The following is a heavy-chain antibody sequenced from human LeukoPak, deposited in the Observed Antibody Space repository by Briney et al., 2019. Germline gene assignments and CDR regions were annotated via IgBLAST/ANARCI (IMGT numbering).Heavy chain of an antibody. CDR2: ISVYNGNT. V-gene: IGHV1-18*01. J-gene: IGHJ3*02. CDR3: ARDPYDTDVFDI. Sequence: EASVKVSCKASGGTFSSYAISWVRQAPGQGLEWMGWISVYNGNTNYAQKLQGRVTMTTDTSTSTAYMELRSLRSDDTAVYYCARDPYDTDVFDIWGQGTMVTVSS. CDR1: GGTFSSYA. D-gene: IGHD3-22*01.